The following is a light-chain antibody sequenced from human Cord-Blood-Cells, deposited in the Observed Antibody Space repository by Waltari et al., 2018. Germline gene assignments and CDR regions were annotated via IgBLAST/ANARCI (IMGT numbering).Light chain of an antibody. J-gene: IGKJ4*01. Sequence: DIVMTQSPDSLAVSLGERATINCKSSQSVLYSSNNKNYLAWYQQKPGQPPKLLIYWASTRESGVPDRCSGSGSGTDFTLTISSLQAEDVAVYYCQQYYSTPPTFGGGTKVEI. CDR1: QSVLYSSNNKNY. V-gene: IGKV4-1*01. CDR3: QQYYSTPPT. CDR2: WAS.